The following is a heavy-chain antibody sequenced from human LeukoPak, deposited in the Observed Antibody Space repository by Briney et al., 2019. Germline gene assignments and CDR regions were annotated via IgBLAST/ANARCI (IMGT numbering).Heavy chain of an antibody. CDR3: ARAKSDSSGWNPDHYYYDGMDV. J-gene: IGHJ6*04. CDR1: GFTFSSYS. Sequence: GGSLRLSCAASGFTFSSYSMNWVRQAPGKGLEWVSSISSSSSYIYYADSVKGRFTISRDNAKNSLYLQMNSLRAEDTAVYYCARAKSDSSGWNPDHYYYDGMDVWGKGTTVTVSS. CDR2: ISSSSSYI. D-gene: IGHD6-19*01. V-gene: IGHV3-21*01.